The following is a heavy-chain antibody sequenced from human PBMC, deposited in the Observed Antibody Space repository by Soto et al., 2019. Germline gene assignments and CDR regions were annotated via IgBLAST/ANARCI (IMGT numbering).Heavy chain of an antibody. V-gene: IGHV5-51*01. D-gene: IGHD5-18*01. CDR3: ARLLFSKPNKHVDTAMVHYFDY. J-gene: IGHJ4*02. CDR1: GYSFTSYW. Sequence: GESLKISCKGSGYSFTSYWIGWVRQMPGKGLEWMGIIYPGDSDTRYSPSFQGQVTISADKSISTAYLQWSSLKASDTAMYYCARLLFSKPNKHVDTAMVHYFDYWGQGTLVTVSS. CDR2: IYPGDSDT.